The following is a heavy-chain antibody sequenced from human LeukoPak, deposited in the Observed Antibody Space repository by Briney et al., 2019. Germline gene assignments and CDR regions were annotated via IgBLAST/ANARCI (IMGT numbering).Heavy chain of an antibody. CDR2: IIPIFGTA. D-gene: IGHD2-2*01. Sequence: SVKVSCKASGGTFGSYAISWVRQAPGQGLEWMGGIIPIFGTANYAQKFQGRVTITADESTSTAYMELSSLRSEDTAVYYCARVSGRYCSSTSCPIDYWGQGTLVTVSS. J-gene: IGHJ4*02. CDR1: GGTFGSYA. V-gene: IGHV1-69*13. CDR3: ARVSGRYCSSTSCPIDY.